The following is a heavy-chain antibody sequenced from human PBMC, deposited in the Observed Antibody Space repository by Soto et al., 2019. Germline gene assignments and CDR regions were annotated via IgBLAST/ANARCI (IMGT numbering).Heavy chain of an antibody. D-gene: IGHD1-26*01. CDR1: GYTFTSYG. CDR3: ARYTTTRPYSGSYY. V-gene: IGHV1-18*04. CDR2: ISAYNGNT. J-gene: IGHJ4*02. Sequence: ASVKVACTASGYTFTSYGISWVRQAPGQGLEWMGWISAYNGNTNYAQKLQGRVTMTTDTSTSTAYMELRSLRSDDTAVYYCARYTTTRPYSGSYYCGQDTLVIVSS.